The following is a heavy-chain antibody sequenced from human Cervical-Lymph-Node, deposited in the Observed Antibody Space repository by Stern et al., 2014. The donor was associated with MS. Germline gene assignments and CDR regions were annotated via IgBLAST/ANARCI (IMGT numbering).Heavy chain of an antibody. Sequence: QVQLVESGPGLVKPSDTLSLTCSVSGDSLSSSTFYWGWIRQPPGKGPEWIGSVYYSGNTYYHPSLKSRVTISVDTSTNQFSLRLASVTAADTAVYYCARHQLGYGYAYLRYWGQGTLVTVSS. J-gene: IGHJ4*02. CDR3: ARHQLGYGYAYLRY. V-gene: IGHV4-39*01. CDR1: GDSLSSSTFY. CDR2: VYYSGNT. D-gene: IGHD5-18*01.